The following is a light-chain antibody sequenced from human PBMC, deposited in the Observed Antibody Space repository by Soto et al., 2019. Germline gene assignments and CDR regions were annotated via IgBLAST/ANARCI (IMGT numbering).Light chain of an antibody. V-gene: IGKV1-39*01. CDR2: AAS. J-gene: IGKJ2*01. CDR1: QSISTY. CDR3: QEYNSYPIYT. Sequence: DIQMTQSPSSLSASVGDRVTITCRASQSISTYLNWYQQKPGKAPKLLMHAASSLDRGVPSRFSGSGSGTEFTLTISSLQPDDFATYYCQEYNSYPIYTFGQGTKVDI.